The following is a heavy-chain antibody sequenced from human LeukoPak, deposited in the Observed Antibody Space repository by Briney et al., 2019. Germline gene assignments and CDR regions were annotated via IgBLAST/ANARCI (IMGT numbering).Heavy chain of an antibody. Sequence: GGSLRLSCAASGYTFSSYGMHWVRQAPGKGLEWVAVISYDGSNKYYADSVKGRFTISRDNSKNTLYLQMNSLRAEDTAVYYCAKGPAKRGYGDYWGQGTLATVSS. J-gene: IGHJ4*02. CDR3: AKGPAKRGYGDY. V-gene: IGHV3-30*18. D-gene: IGHD5-12*01. CDR1: GYTFSSYG. CDR2: ISYDGSNK.